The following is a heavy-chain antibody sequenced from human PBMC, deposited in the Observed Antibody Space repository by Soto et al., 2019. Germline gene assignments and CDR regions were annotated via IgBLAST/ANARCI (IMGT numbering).Heavy chain of an antibody. CDR1: GYTFTSYG. Sequence: ASVKVSCKASGYTFTSYGISWVRQAPGQGLEWMGWISAYNGNTKYAQKLQGRVTMTTDTSTSTAYMELRSLRSDDTAVYYCAGNYGDYGMWWFDPWGQGTLVTVSS. CDR2: ISAYNGNT. V-gene: IGHV1-18*04. CDR3: AGNYGDYGMWWFDP. J-gene: IGHJ5*02. D-gene: IGHD4-17*01.